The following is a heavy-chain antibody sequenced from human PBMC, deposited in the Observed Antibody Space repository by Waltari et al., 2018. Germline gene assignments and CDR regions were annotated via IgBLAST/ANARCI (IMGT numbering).Heavy chain of an antibody. CDR3: ARERIRVFGMVTYNWFDP. D-gene: IGHD3-3*01. CDR2: IFQSGST. J-gene: IGHJ5*02. V-gene: IGHV4-38-2*02. CDR1: GYSIRSGYY. Sequence: QVQLQESGPGLVKPSETLSLTCAVSGYSIRSGYYWGWIRRPPGKGLELIGSIFQSGSTYYNPSLKSRVTISIDTSKNQFSLKLSSVTAADTAVYYCARERIRVFGMVTYNWFDPWGQGTLVTVSS.